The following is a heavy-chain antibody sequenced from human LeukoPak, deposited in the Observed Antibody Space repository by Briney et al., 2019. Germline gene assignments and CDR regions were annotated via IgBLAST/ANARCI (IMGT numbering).Heavy chain of an antibody. V-gene: IGHV3-21*01. CDR3: ARDLVRGVVDY. J-gene: IGHJ4*02. D-gene: IGHD3-10*02. CDR2: ISSSSSYI. Sequence: GGSLRLSCAASGFTFSSYIMNWVRQAPGKGLEWVSSISSSSSYIYYADSVMGRFTISRDNAKNSLYLQMNSLRVEDTAVYYCARDLVRGVVDYWGQGTLVTVSS. CDR1: GFTFSSYI.